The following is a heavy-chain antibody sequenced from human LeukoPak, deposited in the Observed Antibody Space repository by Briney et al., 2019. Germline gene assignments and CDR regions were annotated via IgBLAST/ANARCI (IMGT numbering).Heavy chain of an antibody. CDR3: AKDSAGSRSRDYFDY. V-gene: IGHV3-23*01. D-gene: IGHD6-13*01. J-gene: IGHJ4*02. CDR2: ISGSGGGT. CDR1: GFTFSSYA. Sequence: TGGSLRLSCAASGFTFSSYAMSWVRQAPGKGLEWVSAISGSGGGTYYADSVKGRFTISRDNSKNTLYLQMNSLRAEDTAVYYCAKDSAGSRSRDYFDYWGQGTLVTVSS.